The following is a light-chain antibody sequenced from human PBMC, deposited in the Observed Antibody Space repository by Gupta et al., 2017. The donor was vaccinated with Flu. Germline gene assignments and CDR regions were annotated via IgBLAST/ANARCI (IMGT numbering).Light chain of an antibody. V-gene: IGKV1-33*01. CDR1: QDINNY. J-gene: IGKJ1*01. CDR3: QRYDNHPPRT. Sequence: DIQMTQSPSSLSASLGDTVTITCPASQDINNYLNWYQQKPGKAPKLLIYDASNLEAGAPSRFSGTGSGTDFSFTISSLQPEDVGTYYCQRYDNHPPRTFGRGTKVEIK. CDR2: DAS.